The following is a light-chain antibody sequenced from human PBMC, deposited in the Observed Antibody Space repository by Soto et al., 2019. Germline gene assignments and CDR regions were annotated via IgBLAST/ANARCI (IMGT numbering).Light chain of an antibody. CDR1: SSNVGNNF. V-gene: IGLV1-47*02. CDR3: AAWDDRLSGYV. Sequence: QAVVTQPPSASGTPGQRVTISCSGGSSNVGNNFVYWYQQLPGTAPTLFIYNNDHRPLGVPARFSGSKSGTSASLAISGLRSEDEADYYCAAWDDRLSGYVFGTGTKLTVL. CDR2: NND. J-gene: IGLJ1*01.